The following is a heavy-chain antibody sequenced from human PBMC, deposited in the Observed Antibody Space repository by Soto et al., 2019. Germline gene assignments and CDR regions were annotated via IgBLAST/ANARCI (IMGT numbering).Heavy chain of an antibody. V-gene: IGHV3-23*01. CDR3: VKDSSRWYYFDY. CDR1: GFTFNNFA. D-gene: IGHD6-13*01. CDR2: ITASGSFT. Sequence: EVQLLESGGALVQPGGSLRLACAASGFTFNNFAMNWVRQAPGKGLEWVSGITASGSFTYYAASVKARFTISRDNRKNTLSLQIDSLRGEDTASYYCVKDSSRWYYFDYWGPGTLVTVSS. J-gene: IGHJ4*02.